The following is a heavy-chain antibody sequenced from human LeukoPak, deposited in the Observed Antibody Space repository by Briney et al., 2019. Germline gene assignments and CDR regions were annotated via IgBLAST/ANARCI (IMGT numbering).Heavy chain of an antibody. J-gene: IGHJ4*02. D-gene: IGHD4-17*01. V-gene: IGHV3-33*01. CDR1: GFTFSNYG. Sequence: GGSLRLSCAASGFTFSNYGIHWVRQAPGKGLEWVAVISYDRSNKFYADSVKSLLTISRDNSQNTLYLQMKSLRAEDTAVYYCARGRYGDVLFDYWGEGTLVTVSS. CDR2: ISYDRSNK. CDR3: ARGRYGDVLFDY.